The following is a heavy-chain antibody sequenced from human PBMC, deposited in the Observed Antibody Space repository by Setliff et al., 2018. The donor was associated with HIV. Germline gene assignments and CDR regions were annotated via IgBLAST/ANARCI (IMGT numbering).Heavy chain of an antibody. J-gene: IGHJ4*02. D-gene: IGHD6-13*01. V-gene: IGHV5-51*01. CDR2: IYPGDSDT. Sequence: RGESLKISCQGSGYTFTSYWIGWVRQMPGKGLEWMGIIYPGDSDTRYSPSFQGQVTISADKSINTLYLQMNSLRPEDTAVYYCARVQQQLLQEDDYFDYWGQGTLVTVSS. CDR3: ARVQQQLLQEDDYFDY. CDR1: GYTFTSYW.